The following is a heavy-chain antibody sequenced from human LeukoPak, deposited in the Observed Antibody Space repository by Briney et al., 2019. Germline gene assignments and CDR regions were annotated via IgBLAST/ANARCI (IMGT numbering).Heavy chain of an antibody. Sequence: PSETLSLTCTVSGGSISNNYWNWIRQSAEKGLEWIGYINYSGSTNYNPSLKSRVTISVDTSKNQFSLKLSSVTAADTAVYYCARKDTEQDSSGSPFDYWGQGTLVTVSS. V-gene: IGHV4-59*12. CDR3: ARKDTEQDSSGSPFDY. J-gene: IGHJ4*02. D-gene: IGHD3-22*01. CDR1: GGSISNNY. CDR2: INYSGST.